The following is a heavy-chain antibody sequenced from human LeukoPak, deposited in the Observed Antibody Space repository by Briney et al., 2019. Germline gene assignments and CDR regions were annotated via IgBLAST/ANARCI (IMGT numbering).Heavy chain of an antibody. J-gene: IGHJ4*02. Sequence: SETLSPTCTVSGGSISSSSYYWGWIRQPPGKGLEWIGSIYYSGSTYYNPSLKSRVTISVDTSKNQFSLKLSSVTAADTAMYYCASGGSYSDYFDYWGQGTLVTVSS. CDR3: ASGGSYSDYFDY. D-gene: IGHD1-26*01. V-gene: IGHV4-39*07. CDR2: IYYSGST. CDR1: GGSISSSSYY.